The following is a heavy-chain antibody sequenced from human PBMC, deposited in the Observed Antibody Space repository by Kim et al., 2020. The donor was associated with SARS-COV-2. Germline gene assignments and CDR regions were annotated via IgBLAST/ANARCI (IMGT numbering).Heavy chain of an antibody. Sequence: SETLSLTCAVYGGSFSGYYWSWIRQPPGKGLEWIGEINHSGSTNYNPSLKSRVTISVDTSKNQFSLKLSSVTAADTAVYYCARMASQEVRGVIYYYYYYYMDVWGKGTTGTVSS. CDR3: ARMASQEVRGVIYYYYYYYMDV. CDR2: INHSGST. D-gene: IGHD3-10*01. CDR1: GGSFSGYY. J-gene: IGHJ6*03. V-gene: IGHV4-34*01.